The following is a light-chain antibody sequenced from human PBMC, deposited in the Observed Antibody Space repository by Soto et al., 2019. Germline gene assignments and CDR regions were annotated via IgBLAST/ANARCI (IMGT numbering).Light chain of an antibody. CDR2: GNT. V-gene: IGLV1-40*01. Sequence: QSVLTQPPSVSGAPGQRVIISCTGGSSNIGADYEVHWYQQLPGTAPKLMIYGNTNRPSGVPDRFAGSKSGSSASLAITGLQAEDEAEYYFQYYDNTLKGCVFGTGTKVTVL. J-gene: IGLJ1*01. CDR3: QYYDNTLKGCV. CDR1: SSNIGADYE.